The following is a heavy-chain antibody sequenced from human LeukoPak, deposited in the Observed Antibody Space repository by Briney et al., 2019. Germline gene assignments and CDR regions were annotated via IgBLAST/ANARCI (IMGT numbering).Heavy chain of an antibody. V-gene: IGHV5-51*01. Sequence: GESLKISCEGSGYSSTSYWIGWVRQMPGKGLEWMGIIYPGDSDTRYSPSFQGQVTISADKSISTAYLQWSSLKASDTAMYYCARHRYYYDSSGYYFDYWGQGTLVTVSS. J-gene: IGHJ4*02. CDR2: IYPGDSDT. CDR1: GYSSTSYW. CDR3: ARHRYYYDSSGYYFDY. D-gene: IGHD3-22*01.